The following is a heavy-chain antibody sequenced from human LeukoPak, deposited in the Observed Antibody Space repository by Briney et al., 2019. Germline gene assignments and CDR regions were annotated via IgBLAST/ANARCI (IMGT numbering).Heavy chain of an antibody. Sequence: ASVKVSCKASGYTFTSYDINWVRQATGQGLEWMGWMNPNSGNTGYAQKFQGRVTITRNTSISTAYMELSSLRSEDTAVYYCARARGGSRSFGVVNYYYMDVWGKGTTVTVSS. CDR1: GYTFTSYD. D-gene: IGHD3-3*01. CDR2: MNPNSGNT. V-gene: IGHV1-8*03. CDR3: ARARGGSRSFGVVNYYYMDV. J-gene: IGHJ6*03.